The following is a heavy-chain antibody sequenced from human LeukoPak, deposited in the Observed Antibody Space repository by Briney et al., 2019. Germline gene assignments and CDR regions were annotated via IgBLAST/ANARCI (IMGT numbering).Heavy chain of an antibody. CDR3: ARGTPGLSKFRNWFDP. Sequence: GGSLRLSCAASGFTFSSYEMNWVRQAPGKGLEWVSYISSSCSTIYYADSVKGRFTISRDNAKNSLYLQMNSLRAEDTAVYYCARGTPGLSKFRNWFDPWGQGTLVTVSS. V-gene: IGHV3-48*03. J-gene: IGHJ5*02. CDR2: ISSSCSTI. D-gene: IGHD2-15*01. CDR1: GFTFSSYE.